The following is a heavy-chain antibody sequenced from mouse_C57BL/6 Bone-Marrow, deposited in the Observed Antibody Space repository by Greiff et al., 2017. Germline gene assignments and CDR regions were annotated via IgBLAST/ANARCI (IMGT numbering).Heavy chain of an antibody. CDR1: GYTFTSYW. J-gene: IGHJ3*01. Sequence: QVQLQQSGAELVKPGASVKLSCKASGYTFTSYWIHWVKQRPGQGLEWIGLIHPNGGSHNYNEKFKSKDTLPVDKSSSTAYMQRSSLTSEDSAVYYFARSRIYDGYYAWFAYWGQGTLVTVSA. D-gene: IGHD2-3*01. V-gene: IGHV1-64*01. CDR3: ARSRIYDGYYAWFAY. CDR2: IHPNGGSH.